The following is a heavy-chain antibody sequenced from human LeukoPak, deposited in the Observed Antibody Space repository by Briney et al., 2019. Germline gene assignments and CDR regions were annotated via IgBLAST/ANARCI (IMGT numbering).Heavy chain of an antibody. CDR2: IKPNSGGT. CDR1: GYTFTGHS. V-gene: IGHV1-2*02. CDR3: ARDGGYSYGLSAGDH. Sequence: ASVKVSCKASGYTFTGHSMYWVRQAPGQGLEWMGGIKPNSGGTNYAQKFQGRVTMTRDTSISTAYMELSRLRSDDTAVYYCARDGGYSYGLSAGDHWGQGTLVTVSS. D-gene: IGHD5-18*01. J-gene: IGHJ5*02.